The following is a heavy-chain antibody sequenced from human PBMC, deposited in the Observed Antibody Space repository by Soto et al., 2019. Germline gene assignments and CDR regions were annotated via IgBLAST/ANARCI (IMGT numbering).Heavy chain of an antibody. Sequence: QVQLVQSGDEVKKPGASVKVSCKASGYIFVNYGIAWVRQAPGQGLEWMGWISPYTGNTHSATKVQGRLTMTTDTYTSTGYRDLGSLTSADTAVYYCVMVDNYVTPTPHDVWGQGTTVT. CDR3: VMVDNYVTPTPHDV. CDR2: ISPYTGNT. J-gene: IGHJ6*02. D-gene: IGHD3-16*01. CDR1: GYIFVNYG. V-gene: IGHV1-18*01.